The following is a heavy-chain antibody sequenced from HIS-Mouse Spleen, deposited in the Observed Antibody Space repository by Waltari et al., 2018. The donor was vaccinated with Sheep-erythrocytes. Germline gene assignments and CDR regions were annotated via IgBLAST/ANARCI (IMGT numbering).Heavy chain of an antibody. CDR2: ISSSSSYI. CDR1: GCTFRRHR. D-gene: IGHD6-13*01. CDR3: ARDRAAEAFDI. J-gene: IGHJ3*02. Sequence: EVQLVESGGGLVKPGGSLRLSCAAVGCTFRRHRKNWVRQAPGKGLEWVSSISSSSSYIYYADSVKGRFTISRDNAKNSLYLQMNSLRAEDTAVYYCARDRAAEAFDIWGQGTMVTVSS. V-gene: IGHV3-21*01.